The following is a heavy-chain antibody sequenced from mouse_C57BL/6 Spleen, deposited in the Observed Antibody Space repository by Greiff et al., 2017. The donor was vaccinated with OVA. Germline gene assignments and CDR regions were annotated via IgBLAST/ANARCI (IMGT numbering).Heavy chain of an antibody. CDR1: GYSFTGYY. V-gene: IGHV1-42*01. CDR2: INPSTGGT. D-gene: IGHD1-1*01. Sequence: EVQLQQSGPELVKPGASVKISCKASGYSFTGYYMNWVKQSPEKSLEWIGEINPSTGGTTYNQKFKAKATLTVDKSTSTAYMQLKSLTSEDSAVYYCARYGSSWDWYFDVWGTGTTVTVSS. J-gene: IGHJ1*03. CDR3: ARYGSSWDWYFDV.